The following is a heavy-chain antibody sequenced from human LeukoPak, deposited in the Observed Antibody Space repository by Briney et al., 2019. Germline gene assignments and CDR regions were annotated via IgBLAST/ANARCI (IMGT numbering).Heavy chain of an antibody. V-gene: IGHV3-48*03. CDR1: GFTFSSYE. Sequence: GGSLRLSCAASGFTFSSYEMNWVRQAPGKGLEWVSYISSSGSTIYYADSVKGRFTISRDNAKNSLYLQMNSLRAEDTAVYYCARDRPYYDTQWGQGTLVTVSS. CDR3: ARDRPYYDTQ. J-gene: IGHJ4*02. CDR2: ISSSGSTI. D-gene: IGHD3-22*01.